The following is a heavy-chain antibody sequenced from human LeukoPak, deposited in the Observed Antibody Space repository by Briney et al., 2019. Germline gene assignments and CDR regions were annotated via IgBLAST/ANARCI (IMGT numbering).Heavy chain of an antibody. V-gene: IGHV1-69*05. Sequence: SVKVSCKASRGTFSSYAISWVRQAPGQGLEWMGGIIPIFGTANYAQKFQGRVTITTDESTSTAYMELSSLRSEDTAVYYCARGVFPRGYAFDYWGQGTLVTVSS. CDR2: IIPIFGTA. J-gene: IGHJ4*02. CDR1: RGTFSSYA. D-gene: IGHD2-21*01. CDR3: ARGVFPRGYAFDY.